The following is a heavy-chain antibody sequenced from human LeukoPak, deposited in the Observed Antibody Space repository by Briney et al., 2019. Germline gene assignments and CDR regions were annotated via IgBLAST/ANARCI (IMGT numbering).Heavy chain of an antibody. CDR3: ARDGGVYCSSSSCYPRSFDV. J-gene: IGHJ3*01. D-gene: IGHD2-2*01. Sequence: DSVKGRFTISRDNAKNSLFLQMSSLRAEDTAIYYCARDGGVYCSSSSCYPRSFDVWGQGSMVTVSS. V-gene: IGHV3-21*01.